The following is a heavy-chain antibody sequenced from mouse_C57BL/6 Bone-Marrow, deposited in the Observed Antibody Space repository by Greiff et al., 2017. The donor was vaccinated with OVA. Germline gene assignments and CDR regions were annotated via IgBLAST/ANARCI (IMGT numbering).Heavy chain of an antibody. CDR2: INPSTGGT. D-gene: IGHD1-1*01. CDR3: AREVYYGSDYFDY. J-gene: IGHJ2*01. Sequence: EVQRVESGPELVKPGASVKISCKASGYSFTGYYMNWVKQSPEKSLEWIGEINPSTGGTTYNQKFKAKATLTVDKSSSTAYMQLKSLTSEDSAVYYCAREVYYGSDYFDYWGQGTTLTVSS. V-gene: IGHV1-42*01. CDR1: GYSFTGYY.